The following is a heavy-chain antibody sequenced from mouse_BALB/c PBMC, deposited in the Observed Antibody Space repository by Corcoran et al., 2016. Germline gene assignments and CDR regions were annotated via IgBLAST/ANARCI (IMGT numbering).Heavy chain of an antibody. J-gene: IGHJ1*01. D-gene: IGHD1-1*01. CDR3: ARNYGSSYYWYFDV. Sequence: QIQLVQSGPELKKPGETVMISCKASGYTFTNYGMNWVKQAPGKGLKWMGWINTYTGEPTYADDFKGRFAFSLETSASTAYLQINNLKNEDTATYFCARNYGSSYYWYFDVWGAGPTVTVS. CDR2: INTYTGEP. V-gene: IGHV9-3-1*01. CDR1: GYTFTNYG.